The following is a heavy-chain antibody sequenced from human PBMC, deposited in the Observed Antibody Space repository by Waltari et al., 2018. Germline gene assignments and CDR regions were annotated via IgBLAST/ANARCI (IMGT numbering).Heavy chain of an antibody. J-gene: IGHJ4*02. CDR3: ARVTLSGGKPYYFDY. Sequence: QVQLVQSGAEVKKPGSSVKVSCKASGGTFSSYAISWVRQDPGQGLEWMGGIIPIFGTANYAQKFQGRVTITTDESTSTAYMELSSLRSEDTAVYYCARVTLSGGKPYYFDYWGQGTLVTVSS. CDR1: GGTFSSYA. V-gene: IGHV1-69*05. CDR2: IIPIFGTA. D-gene: IGHD2-15*01.